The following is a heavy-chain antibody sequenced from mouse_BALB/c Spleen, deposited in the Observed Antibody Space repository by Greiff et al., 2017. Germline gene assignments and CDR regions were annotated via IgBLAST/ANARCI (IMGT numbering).Heavy chain of an antibody. D-gene: IGHD1-2*01. CDR3: ARETATEYIDV. CDR1: GFTFSSFG. CDR2: ISSGSSTI. Sequence: EVQVVESGGGLVQPGGSRKLSCAASGFTFSSFGMHWVRQAPEKGLEWVAYISSGSSTIYYADTVKGRFTISRDNPKNTLFLQMTSLRSEDTAMYYCARETATEYIDVWGEGTTVTVSS. J-gene: IGHJ1*01. V-gene: IGHV5-17*02.